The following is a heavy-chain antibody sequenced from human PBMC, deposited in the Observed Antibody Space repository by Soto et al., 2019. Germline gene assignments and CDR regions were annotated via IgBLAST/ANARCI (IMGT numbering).Heavy chain of an antibody. CDR1: SGSISSDNW. CDR3: ARTYCSGGSRYSAFDY. D-gene: IGHD2-15*01. J-gene: IGHJ4*02. V-gene: IGHV4-4*02. Sequence: QVQLQESGPGLVKPSGTLSLTCAVSSGSISSDNWWSWVRQPPGKGLEWIGEIYPSGNTNYNPSLRSRVTISVDRSKNQFSLKLSSVTAADTAVYYCARTYCSGGSRYSAFDYWGQGTLVTVSS. CDR2: IYPSGNT.